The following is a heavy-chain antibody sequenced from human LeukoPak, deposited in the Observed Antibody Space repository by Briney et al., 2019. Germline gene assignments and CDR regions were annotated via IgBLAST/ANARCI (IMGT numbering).Heavy chain of an antibody. J-gene: IGHJ4*02. CDR1: GGSISSYY. CDR3: ARSLYTITMVRGVTEY. V-gene: IGHV4-59*08. CDR2: IYYSGST. D-gene: IGHD3-10*01. Sequence: SETLSLTCTVSGGSISSYYWSWIRQPPGKGLERIGYIYYSGSTNYNPSLKSRVTISVDTSKNRFSLKLSSVTAADTAVYYCARSLYTITMVRGVTEYWGQGTLVTVSS.